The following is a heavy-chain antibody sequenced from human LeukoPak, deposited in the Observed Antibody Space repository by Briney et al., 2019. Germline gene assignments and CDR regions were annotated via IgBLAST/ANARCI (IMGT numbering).Heavy chain of an antibody. J-gene: IGHJ6*04. CDR2: INAGNGNT. Sequence: GASVKVSCKASGYTFTSYAMHWVRQAPGQRLEWMGWINAGNGNTKYSQKFQGRVTITRDTSASTAYVELSSLRSEDTAVYYCAREWGSSSFGLDYYYYYGMDVWGKGTTVTVSS. V-gene: IGHV1-3*01. CDR1: GYTFTSYA. CDR3: AREWGSSSFGLDYYYYYGMDV. D-gene: IGHD6-13*01.